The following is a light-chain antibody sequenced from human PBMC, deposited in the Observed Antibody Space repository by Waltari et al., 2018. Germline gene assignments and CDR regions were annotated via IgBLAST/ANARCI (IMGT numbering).Light chain of an antibody. CDR3: CSYAGTV. Sequence: QSALTQPASVSGSPGQSITISCTGTSSDVGSYNLVSWYQQHPGKAPKLMIYEVSKRPSGVSNRLSGSKSGNTASLTISGLQAEDEADYYCCSYAGTVFGTGTKVTVL. CDR1: SSDVGSYNL. CDR2: EVS. J-gene: IGLJ1*01. V-gene: IGLV2-23*02.